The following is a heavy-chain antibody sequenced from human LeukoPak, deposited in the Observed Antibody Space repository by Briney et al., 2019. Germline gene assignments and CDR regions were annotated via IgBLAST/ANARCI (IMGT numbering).Heavy chain of an antibody. J-gene: IGHJ4*02. CDR2: IHTSGST. CDR3: ARDRGGYSYGYGPFFDY. Sequence: PSETLSLTCTVSGDSISSDSKYWSWIRQPAGRGLEWIGRIHTSGSTNYNPSLKSRVTISLDTSNNQFSLRLRSVTAADTAVHYCARDRGGYSYGYGPFFDYWGQGTLVTVSS. CDR1: GDSISSDSKY. D-gene: IGHD5-18*01. V-gene: IGHV4-61*02.